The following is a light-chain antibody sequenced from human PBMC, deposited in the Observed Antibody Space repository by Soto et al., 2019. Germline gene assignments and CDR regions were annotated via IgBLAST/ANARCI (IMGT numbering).Light chain of an antibody. J-gene: IGKJ2*01. Sequence: DIQMTQSPSSLSASVGDRVTITCRASQSISSYLNWYQQKPGKAPKLLIYAASSLQSGVPSRFSGSGSGTDFTLTISSLQPEDSATYYCQQSYSTPYTFRQGTKLEIK. CDR3: QQSYSTPYT. V-gene: IGKV1-39*01. CDR1: QSISSY. CDR2: AAS.